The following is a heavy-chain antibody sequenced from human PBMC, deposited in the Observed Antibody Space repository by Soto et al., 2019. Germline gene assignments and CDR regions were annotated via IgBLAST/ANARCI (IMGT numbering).Heavy chain of an antibody. D-gene: IGHD2-15*01. J-gene: IGHJ6*03. Sequence: GGSLRLSCAASGFTFSSYDMHWVRQATGKGLEWVSAIGTAGDTYYPGSVKGRFTISRENAKNSLYLQMNSLRAGDTAVYYCARGGYCSGGSCYSIDYYYMDVWGKGTTVTVSS. CDR3: ARGGYCSGGSCYSIDYYYMDV. CDR2: IGTAGDT. CDR1: GFTFSSYD. V-gene: IGHV3-13*01.